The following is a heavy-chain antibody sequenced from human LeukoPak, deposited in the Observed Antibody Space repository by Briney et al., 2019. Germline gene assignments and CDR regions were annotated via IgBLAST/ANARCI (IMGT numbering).Heavy chain of an antibody. CDR3: ARTRWGGFDY. Sequence: GGSLRLSCAASGFTFSSYAMSWVRQAPGKGLEWVANIKQDGSEKYYVDSVKGRFTISRDNAKNSLYLQMNSLRAEDTAVYYCARTRWGGFDYWGQGTLVTVSS. V-gene: IGHV3-7*01. CDR1: GFTFSSYA. CDR2: IKQDGSEK. D-gene: IGHD3-16*01. J-gene: IGHJ4*02.